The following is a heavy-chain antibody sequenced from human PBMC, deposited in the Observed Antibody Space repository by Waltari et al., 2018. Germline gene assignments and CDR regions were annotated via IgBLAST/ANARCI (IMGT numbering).Heavy chain of an antibody. CDR1: GYTLTELS. Sequence: QVQLVQSGAEVKKPGASVKVSCKVSGYTLTELSMHWVRQAPGKGLEWMGGLDPEDGETIYEQKFQGRVTMTEDTSTDTAYMELSSLRSEDTAVYYCATTEMGATTYLAFYIWGQGTMVTVSS. V-gene: IGHV1-24*01. D-gene: IGHD1-26*01. CDR3: ATTEMGATTYLAFYI. CDR2: LDPEDGET. J-gene: IGHJ3*02.